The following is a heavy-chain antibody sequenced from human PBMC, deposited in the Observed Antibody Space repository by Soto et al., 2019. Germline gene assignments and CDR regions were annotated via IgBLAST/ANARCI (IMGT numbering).Heavy chain of an antibody. Sequence: ASVTVSCKASGFTFTSSAVQWVRQARGQRLEWIGWIVVGSGNTNYAQKFQERVTITRDMSTSTAYMELSSLRSEDTAVYYCAAVPDGYTNSLYYFDYWGQGTLVTVSS. CDR2: IVVGSGNT. CDR3: AAVPDGYTNSLYYFDY. J-gene: IGHJ4*02. CDR1: GFTFTSSA. V-gene: IGHV1-58*01. D-gene: IGHD5-12*01.